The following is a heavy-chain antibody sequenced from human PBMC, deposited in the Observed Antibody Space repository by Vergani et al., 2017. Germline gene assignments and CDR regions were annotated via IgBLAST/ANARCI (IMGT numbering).Heavy chain of an antibody. CDR2: INPSGGHT. V-gene: IGHV1-46*03. Sequence: QVQVVQSGAEVKKSGASVKVSCKTSGYTFSNYYMHWVRQAPGQGLEWVGIINPSGGHTNYAQKFQGRVTMTRDTSTSTVYMELSSLRSEDTALYYCARGDYGILTGYRYWGQGTLVTVSA. CDR3: ARGDYGILTGYRY. D-gene: IGHD3-9*01. CDR1: GYTFSNYY. J-gene: IGHJ4*02.